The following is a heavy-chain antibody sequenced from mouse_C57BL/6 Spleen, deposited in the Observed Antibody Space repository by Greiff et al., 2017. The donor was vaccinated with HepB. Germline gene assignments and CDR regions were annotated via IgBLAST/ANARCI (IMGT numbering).Heavy chain of an antibody. Sequence: EVQGVESGGGLVKPGGSLKLSCAASGFTFSSYAMSWVRQTPEKRLEWVATISDGGSYTYYPDNVKGRFPISRDNAKNNLYLQMSHLKSEDTAMYYCARDGGYFDYWGQGTTLTVSS. J-gene: IGHJ2*01. CDR2: ISDGGSYT. V-gene: IGHV5-4*01. CDR3: ARDGGYFDY. CDR1: GFTFSSYA.